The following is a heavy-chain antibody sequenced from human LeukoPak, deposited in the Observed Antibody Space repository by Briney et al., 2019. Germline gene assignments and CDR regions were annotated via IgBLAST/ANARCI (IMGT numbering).Heavy chain of an antibody. CDR2: ISAYNGNT. CDR3: ARDRITFGGVTQINPHLDY. Sequence: GESLKISCKGSGYSFTSYWIGWVRQAPGQGLEWMGWISAYNGNTNYAQKLQGRVTMTTDTSTSTAYMELRSLRSDDTAVYYCARDRITFGGVTQINPHLDYWGQGTLVTVSS. J-gene: IGHJ4*02. D-gene: IGHD3-16*01. CDR1: GYSFTSYW. V-gene: IGHV1-18*04.